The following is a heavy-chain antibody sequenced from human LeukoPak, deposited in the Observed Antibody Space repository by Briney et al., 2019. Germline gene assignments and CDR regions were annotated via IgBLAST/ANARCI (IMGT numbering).Heavy chain of an antibody. J-gene: IGHJ4*02. V-gene: IGHV3-53*01. D-gene: IGHD2-15*01. CDR3: ARGGGYYPIDY. CDR2: LYSDGRT. CDR1: GFIVSNNY. Sequence: GGSLRLSCVASGFIVSNNYMSWVRQAPGKGLEWVSVLYSDGRTYYADSVKGRFTISRDTSKNTLYLQVNSLRAEDTAVYYCARGGGYYPIDYWGQGTLVTVSS.